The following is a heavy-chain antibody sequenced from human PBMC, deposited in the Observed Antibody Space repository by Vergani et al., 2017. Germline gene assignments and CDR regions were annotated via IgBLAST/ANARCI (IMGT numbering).Heavy chain of an antibody. CDR3: ARGNCGVNCPKYNWLAP. CDR1: GGSMSDFY. V-gene: IGHV4-4*07. J-gene: IGHJ5*02. D-gene: IGHD2-21*01. Sequence: QVHLQESGPGVVKPSDTLSLTCTVSGGSMSDFYWTWIRQPAGRGLEWIGRIYPTVNGNYNESLRSRLTMSIDTSRSQFSLSLSSVTAADTXVYYCARGNCGVNCPKYNWLAPWGRGILVTVSS. CDR2: IYPTVNG.